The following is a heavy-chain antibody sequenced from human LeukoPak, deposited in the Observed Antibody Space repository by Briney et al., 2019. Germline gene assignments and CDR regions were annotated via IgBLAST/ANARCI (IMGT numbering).Heavy chain of an antibody. D-gene: IGHD6-13*01. V-gene: IGHV3-9*01. Sequence: PGGSLRLSCAASGFTFDDYAMHWVRQAPGKGLEWVSGISWNSGSIGYADSVKGRFTISRDNAKNSLYLQMNSLRAEDTALYYCAKMAAAAVWFDPWGQGTLVTVFS. J-gene: IGHJ5*02. CDR3: AKMAAAAVWFDP. CDR1: GFTFDDYA. CDR2: ISWNSGSI.